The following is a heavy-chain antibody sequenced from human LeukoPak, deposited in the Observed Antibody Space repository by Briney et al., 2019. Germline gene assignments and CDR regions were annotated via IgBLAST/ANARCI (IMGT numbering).Heavy chain of an antibody. CDR1: SYRFTIYW. J-gene: IGHJ4*02. V-gene: IGHV5-51*01. CDR3: ARQPPHRDYGGNTGGDY. D-gene: IGHD4-23*01. CDR2: IYPGDSDI. Sequence: GESLKISCKGSSYRFTIYWIGWVRQMPGRGLEWIGIIYPGDSDIRYSPSFQGQVNISADKSISTAYLQWSSLKASDTAMYYCARQPPHRDYGGNTGGDYWGQGTLVTVSS.